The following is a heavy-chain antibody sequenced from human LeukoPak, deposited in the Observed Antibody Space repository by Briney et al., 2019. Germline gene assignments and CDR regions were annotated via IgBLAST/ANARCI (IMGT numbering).Heavy chain of an antibody. CDR1: GGSISSNMYY. V-gene: IGHV4-39*02. CDR2: IYYSGNT. D-gene: IGHD3-22*01. Sequence: PSETLSLTCTVSGGSISSNMYYWGWIRQPPGKGLEWIGSIYYSGNTFYNPSLKSRVTMSVDTSKNHFSLKLISVTAADTAVYYCARRFHYYDNSVYLNWIDHWGQGILVTVSS. CDR3: ARRFHYYDNSVYLNWIDH. J-gene: IGHJ5*02.